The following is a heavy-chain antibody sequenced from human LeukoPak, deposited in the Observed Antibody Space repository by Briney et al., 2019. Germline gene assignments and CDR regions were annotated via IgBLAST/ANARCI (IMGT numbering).Heavy chain of an antibody. CDR1: GFTFSSYW. J-gene: IGHJ6*02. Sequence: GGSLRLSCAASGFTFSSYWMSWVRQAPGKGLEWVANIKQDGSEKYYVDSVKGRLTISRGNAKNSLYLQMNSLRAEDTAVYYCARGYFDWSPGDYGMDVWGQGTTVTVSS. CDR3: ARGYFDWSPGDYGMDV. V-gene: IGHV3-7*01. CDR2: IKQDGSEK. D-gene: IGHD3-9*01.